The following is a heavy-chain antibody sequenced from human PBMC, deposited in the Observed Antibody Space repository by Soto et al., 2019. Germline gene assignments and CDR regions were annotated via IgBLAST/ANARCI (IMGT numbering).Heavy chain of an antibody. CDR3: ARGRENMKESMDV. J-gene: IGHJ6*02. Sequence: GGSLRLACALSGFCCRTYGFRWVRQPPGKGLEWVAVISPKGHSDSVKGRSTISRDKSKNILYLQMNNLRAEDTAVYYCARGRENMKESMDVWGQGTTVTVSS. V-gene: IGHV3-33*01. D-gene: IGHD3-10*01. CDR2: ISPK. CDR1: GFCCRTYG.